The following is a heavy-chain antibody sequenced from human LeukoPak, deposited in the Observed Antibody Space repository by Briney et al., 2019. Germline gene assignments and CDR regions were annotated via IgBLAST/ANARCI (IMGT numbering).Heavy chain of an antibody. Sequence: ASVKVSCKASDYTFTSYGVSWVRQAPGQGVEWMGWISTNNGSTKYTQRPQGRVTMTTDTSTRAVYLELRSLRSDDTAVYYCTRDKWPEEFGGGINFYFYYAMDVWGQGTTVTVSS. CDR1: DYTFTSYG. V-gene: IGHV1-18*01. D-gene: IGHD3-16*01. J-gene: IGHJ6*02. CDR3: TRDKWPEEFGGGINFYFYYAMDV. CDR2: ISTNNGST.